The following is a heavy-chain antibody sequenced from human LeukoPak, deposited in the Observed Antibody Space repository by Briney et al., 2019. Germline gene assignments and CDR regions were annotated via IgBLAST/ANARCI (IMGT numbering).Heavy chain of an antibody. J-gene: IGHJ3*02. D-gene: IGHD2-15*01. CDR3: ARDRIGQDAFDI. CDR1: GVSISSCDYY. V-gene: IGHV4-30-4*01. Sequence: PSQTLSLTCTVSGVSISSCDYYWSWIRQPPGKGLEWIGYIYYSGSTYYNPSLKSRVTISVDTSKNQFSLKLSSVTAADTAVYYCARDRIGQDAFDIWGQGTMVTVSS. CDR2: IYYSGST.